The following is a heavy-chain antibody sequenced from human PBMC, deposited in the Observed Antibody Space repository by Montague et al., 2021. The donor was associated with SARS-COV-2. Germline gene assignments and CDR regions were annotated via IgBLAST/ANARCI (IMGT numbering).Heavy chain of an antibody. D-gene: IGHD5-24*01. CDR2: IYSSGST. Sequence: SETLSLTCSVSSGSVSSDYWGWIRQPPGKGLEWIGYIYSSGSTSYNPSLKSRVTISIDTSKNQFSLRLSSVTAADTAVYYCARTGDAYTRYYFDYWGQGTLVTVSS. CDR1: SGSVSSDY. J-gene: IGHJ4*02. CDR3: ARTGDAYTRYYFDY. V-gene: IGHV4-59*02.